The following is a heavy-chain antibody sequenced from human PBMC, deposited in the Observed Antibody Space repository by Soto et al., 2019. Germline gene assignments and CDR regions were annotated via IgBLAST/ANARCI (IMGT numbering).Heavy chain of an antibody. Sequence: SETLSLTCTVSGGSISSYYWSWVRQPPGKGLEWIGYIYYGGSTNYNPSLKSRVTISVDTPKNQFSLKLSSVPAADTAVYYCAKNWNWGSLALWGQGTLVPVSP. J-gene: IGHJ4*02. CDR3: AKNWNWGSLAL. V-gene: IGHV4-59*08. CDR1: GGSISSYY. CDR2: IYYGGST. D-gene: IGHD7-27*01.